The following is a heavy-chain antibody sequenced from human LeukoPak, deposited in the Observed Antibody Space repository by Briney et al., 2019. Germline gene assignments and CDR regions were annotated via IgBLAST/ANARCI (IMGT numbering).Heavy chain of an antibody. J-gene: IGHJ3*02. D-gene: IGHD4-17*01. Sequence: GGSLRLSCAASGFTFSSYSMNWVRQAPGKGLEWVSSISSSSNYIYYADSVKGRFTISRDNAKNSLYLQMNSLRAEDTAVYYCATAGYDYGDYVYAFDIWGQGTMVTVSS. CDR1: GFTFSSYS. CDR3: ATAGYDYGDYVYAFDI. CDR2: ISSSSNYI. V-gene: IGHV3-21*01.